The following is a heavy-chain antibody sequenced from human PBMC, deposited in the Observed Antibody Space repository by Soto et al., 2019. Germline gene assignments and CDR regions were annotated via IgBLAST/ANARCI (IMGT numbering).Heavy chain of an antibody. J-gene: IGHJ6*02. D-gene: IGHD6-13*01. V-gene: IGHV1-18*04. CDR1: GYTFTGYY. CDR2: ISAYNGNT. CDR3: ARDLVAAAGTNYYYGMDV. Sequence: ASVKFSCKASGYTFTGYYMHWVRQAPGQGLEWMGWISAYNGNTNYAQKLQGRVTMTTDTSTSTAYMELRSLRSDDTAVYYCARDLVAAAGTNYYYGMDVWGQGTTVTVSS.